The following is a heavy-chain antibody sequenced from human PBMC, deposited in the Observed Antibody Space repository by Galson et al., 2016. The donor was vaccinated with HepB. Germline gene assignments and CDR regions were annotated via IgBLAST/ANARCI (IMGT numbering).Heavy chain of an antibody. J-gene: IGHJ4*02. CDR2: FGVSVNT. Sequence: SLRLSCATSGFTFSNNGMSWVRQAPGKGLEWVSTFGVSVNTYYADSVKGRFTISRDNSKNTLWLQMNSLRAEDTAVYYCAKRSSGGQYYFDSWGQGTLVTVSS. V-gene: IGHV3-23*01. CDR1: GFTFSNNG. CDR3: AKRSSGGQYYFDS. D-gene: IGHD2-15*01.